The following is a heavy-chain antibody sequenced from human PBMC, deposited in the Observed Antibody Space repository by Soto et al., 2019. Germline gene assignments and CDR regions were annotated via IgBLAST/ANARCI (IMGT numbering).Heavy chain of an antibody. J-gene: IGHJ3*02. V-gene: IGHV3-11*01. Sequence: GGSLRLSCAASGFTFSDCYMSWIRQAPGKGLEWVSYISSSGSTIYYADSVKGRFTISRDNAKNSLYLQMNSLRAEDTAVYYCASVVVVAATPDAFDIWGQGTMVTVSS. CDR1: GFTFSDCY. D-gene: IGHD2-15*01. CDR2: ISSSGSTI. CDR3: ASVVVVAATPDAFDI.